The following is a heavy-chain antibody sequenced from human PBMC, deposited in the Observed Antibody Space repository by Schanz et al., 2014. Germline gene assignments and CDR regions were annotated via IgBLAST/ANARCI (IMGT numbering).Heavy chain of an antibody. CDR3: ARGRGFYDY. CDR1: GYTFISYG. D-gene: IGHD3-10*01. CDR2: IIPVLNIA. J-gene: IGHJ4*02. Sequence: GPEVRKPGASVKVSCKASGYTFISYGISWVRQAPGQGLEWMGKIIPVLNIATYAQRFQGRVSITADTSTNTAYMELSSLTSEDTAVHYCARGRGFYDYWGQGTLVTVSS. V-gene: IGHV1-69*04.